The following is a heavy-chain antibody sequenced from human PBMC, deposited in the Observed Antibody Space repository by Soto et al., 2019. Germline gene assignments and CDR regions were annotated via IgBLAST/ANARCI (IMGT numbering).Heavy chain of an antibody. CDR3: AKDRVSGSYQDYYYYGMDV. CDR1: GFTFSSYA. D-gene: IGHD1-26*01. J-gene: IGHJ6*02. Sequence: GGSLRLSCAASGFTFSSYAMSWVRQAPGKGLEWVSAISGSGGSTYYADSVKGRFTISRDNSKKTLYLQMNSLRAEDTAVYYCAKDRVSGSYQDYYYYGMDVWGQGTMVTVSS. V-gene: IGHV3-23*01. CDR2: ISGSGGST.